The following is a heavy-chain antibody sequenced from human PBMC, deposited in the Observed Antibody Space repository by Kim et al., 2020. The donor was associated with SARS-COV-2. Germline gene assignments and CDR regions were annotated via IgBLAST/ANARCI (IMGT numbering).Heavy chain of an antibody. CDR2: INPSGGST. V-gene: IGHV1-46*01. CDR3: ARDITHVTGGVVRAAQRFYYYYGRDV. J-gene: IGHJ6*02. Sequence: ASVKVSCKASGYTFTSYYMHWVRQAPGQGLEWMGIINPSGGSTSYAQKFQGRVTLTRDTSTSTVYMELSSLRSEDTAVYYCARDITHVTGGVVRAAQRFYYYYGRDVWGQGTKVTVSS. CDR1: GYTFTSYY. D-gene: IGHD2-2*01.